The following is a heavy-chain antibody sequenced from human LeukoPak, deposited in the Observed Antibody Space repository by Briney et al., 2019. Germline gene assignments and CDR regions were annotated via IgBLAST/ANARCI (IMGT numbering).Heavy chain of an antibody. CDR1: GVSISSSNSY. J-gene: IGHJ4*02. Sequence: SETLSLTCTVSGVSISSSNSYWGWIRQPPGKGLEWIGSIYYSGNTYYNASLKSQVSISIDTSKNQFSLRLTSVTAADTAVYYCARGPYGDYPRLNYWGQGTLVTVSS. CDR3: ARGPYGDYPRLNY. V-gene: IGHV4-39*01. CDR2: IYYSGNT. D-gene: IGHD4-17*01.